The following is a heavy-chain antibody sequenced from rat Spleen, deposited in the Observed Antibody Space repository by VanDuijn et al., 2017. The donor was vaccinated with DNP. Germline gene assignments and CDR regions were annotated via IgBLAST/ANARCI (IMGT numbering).Heavy chain of an antibody. Sequence: EVQLVESGGGLVQPGRSLKLSCAASGFIFSNYYLAWVRQAPTKGLEWVAYISYDGGRTYFGDSVKGRFTISRDNAKSTLYLQMNSLRSEDMATYYCARHVLPLRVWDYWGQGVMVTVSS. CDR2: ISYDGGRT. CDR3: ARHVLPLRVWDY. V-gene: IGHV5-22*01. D-gene: IGHD1-4*01. J-gene: IGHJ2*01. CDR1: GFIFSNYY.